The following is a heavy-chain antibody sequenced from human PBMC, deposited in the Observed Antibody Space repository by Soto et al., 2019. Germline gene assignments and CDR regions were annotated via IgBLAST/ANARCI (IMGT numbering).Heavy chain of an antibody. CDR1: GFTFSSYG. D-gene: IGHD3-22*01. V-gene: IGHV3-30*18. J-gene: IGHJ6*02. Sequence: GGSLRLSCAASGFTFSSYGMHWVRQAPGKGLEWVAVISYDGSNKYYADSVKGRFTISRDNSKNTLYLQMNSLRAEDTAVYYCAKDMIVVVRYYGMDVWGQGTTVTVSS. CDR3: AKDMIVVVRYYGMDV. CDR2: ISYDGSNK.